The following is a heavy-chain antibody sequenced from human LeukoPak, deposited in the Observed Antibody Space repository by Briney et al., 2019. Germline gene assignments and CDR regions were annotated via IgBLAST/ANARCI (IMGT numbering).Heavy chain of an antibody. CDR3: AKVDGFGELAAYYYYGMDV. Sequence: GGSLRLSCAASGFTFSSYGMHWVRQAPGKGLEWVAVISYDGSNKYYADSVKGRFTISRDNSKNTLYLQMNSLRAEDTAVYYCAKVDGFGELAAYYYYGMDVWGQGTTVTVSS. CDR1: GFTFSSYG. CDR2: ISYDGSNK. J-gene: IGHJ6*02. D-gene: IGHD3-10*01. V-gene: IGHV3-30*18.